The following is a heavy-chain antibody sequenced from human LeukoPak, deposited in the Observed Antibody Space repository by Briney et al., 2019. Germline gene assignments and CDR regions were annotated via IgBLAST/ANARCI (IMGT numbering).Heavy chain of an antibody. J-gene: IGHJ4*02. D-gene: IGHD3-10*01. Sequence: GGSLRLSCAASGFTFSSYSMYWVRQAPGKGLEWVSYISSSSSTIYYADSVKGRFTISRDNAKNSLYLQMNSLRAEDTAVYYCARAPYYYGSGSYYAPFDYWGQGTLVTVSS. CDR1: GFTFSSYS. CDR3: ARAPYYYGSGSYYAPFDY. V-gene: IGHV3-48*04. CDR2: ISSSSSTI.